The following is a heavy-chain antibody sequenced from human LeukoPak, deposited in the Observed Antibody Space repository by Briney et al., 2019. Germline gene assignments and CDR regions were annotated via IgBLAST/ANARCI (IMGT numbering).Heavy chain of an antibody. CDR1: VFTFSSYA. D-gene: IGHD1-26*01. J-gene: IGHJ4*02. Sequence: GGSLRLSCAASVFTFSSYAMRSVRQAPGKGLEWVSSIIGSGGSTYYADSVKGRFTISRDNSKNTLYLQMNSLRADDTSVYYCAKENGSYYGGADYWGQGNLVTVSS. CDR2: IIGSGGST. CDR3: AKENGSYYGGADY. V-gene: IGHV3-23*01.